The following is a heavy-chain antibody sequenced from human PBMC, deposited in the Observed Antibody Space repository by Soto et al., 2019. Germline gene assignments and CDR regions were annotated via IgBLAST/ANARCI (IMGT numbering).Heavy chain of an antibody. Sequence: QVQLVQSGAEVKKPGASVKVSCKASGYTFTGYYMHWVRQAPGQGLEWMGWINPNSGGTNYAQKFQGRVTMTGDTSISTAYMELSRLRSDDTAVYYCVRGKRGLGYCSGGSCYETNWFDPWGQGTLVTVSS. CDR1: GYTFTGYY. D-gene: IGHD2-15*01. V-gene: IGHV1-2*02. CDR2: INPNSGGT. J-gene: IGHJ5*02. CDR3: VRGKRGLGYCSGGSCYETNWFDP.